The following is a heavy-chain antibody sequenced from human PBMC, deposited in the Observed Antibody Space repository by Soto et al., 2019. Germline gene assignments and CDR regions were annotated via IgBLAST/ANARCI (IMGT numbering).Heavy chain of an antibody. D-gene: IGHD3-10*01. CDR1: GFTFSSIW. CDR2: IKEDGRER. V-gene: IGHV3-7*04. J-gene: IGHJ4*02. Sequence: EVQLVESGGGLVQPGGSLRLSCAASGFTFSSIWLSWVRQAPGKGLEWVANIKEDGRERYYVDSVKGRFTISRDNAKNSLYLQMNSLRAEDTAVYYCARATGADKEDYWGQGTLVTVSS. CDR3: ARATGADKEDY.